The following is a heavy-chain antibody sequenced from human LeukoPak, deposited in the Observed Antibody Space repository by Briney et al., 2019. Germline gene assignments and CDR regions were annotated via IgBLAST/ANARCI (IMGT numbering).Heavy chain of an antibody. J-gene: IGHJ3*02. V-gene: IGHV3-48*01. CDR2: ISSSSSTI. D-gene: IGHD3-22*01. CDR1: GFTFSSYS. CDR3: ARARYDSSGYYLPDAFDI. Sequence: QPGGSLRLSCAASGFTFSSYSMNWVRQAPGKGLEWVSYISSSSSTIYYADSVKGRFTISRDNAKNSLYLQMNSLRAEDTAVYYCARARYDSSGYYLPDAFDIWGQGIMVTVSS.